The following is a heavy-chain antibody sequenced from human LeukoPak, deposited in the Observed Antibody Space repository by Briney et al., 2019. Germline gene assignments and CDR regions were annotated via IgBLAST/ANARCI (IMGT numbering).Heavy chain of an antibody. Sequence: GGSLRLSCAASGFIFSDYYKSWIRQPPGKGLEWVSYISSSGSTIYYADSVKGRFTISRDNAKNSLYLQMNSLRAEDTAVYYCAELGIAMIGGVWGKGTTVTISS. CDR3: AELGIAMIGGV. V-gene: IGHV3-11*04. J-gene: IGHJ6*04. D-gene: IGHD3-10*02. CDR2: ISSSGSTI. CDR1: GFIFSDYY.